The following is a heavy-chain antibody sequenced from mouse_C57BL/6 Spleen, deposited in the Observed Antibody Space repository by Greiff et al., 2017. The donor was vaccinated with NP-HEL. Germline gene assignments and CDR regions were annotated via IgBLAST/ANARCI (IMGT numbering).Heavy chain of an antibody. CDR1: GYTFTNYW. J-gene: IGHJ2*01. Sequence: VQLQQSGAELVRPGPSVKMSCKASGYTFTNYWIGWAKQRPGHGLEWIGDIYPGGGYTNYNEKFKGKATLTADKSSSTAYMQFSSLTSEDSAIYYCARGEFITTVVAPFDYWGQGTTLTVSS. CDR2: IYPGGGYT. CDR3: ARGEFITTVVAPFDY. D-gene: IGHD1-1*01. V-gene: IGHV1-63*01.